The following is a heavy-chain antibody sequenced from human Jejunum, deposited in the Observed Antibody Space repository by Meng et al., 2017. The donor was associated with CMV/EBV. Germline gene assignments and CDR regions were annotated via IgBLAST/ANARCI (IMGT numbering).Heavy chain of an antibody. Sequence: YIISGDYYWTWIRQPPGKGLEWIGFTYYGGRTYYNPSLRSRVTISIDTSKNQFSLRLSSVTAADTAVYYCARTEDCHSTRCYTGFDPWGQGTLVTVSS. CDR3: ARTEDCHSTRCYTGFDP. V-gene: IGHV4-30-4*08. CDR2: TYYGGRT. CDR1: YIISGDYY. J-gene: IGHJ5*02. D-gene: IGHD2-2*01.